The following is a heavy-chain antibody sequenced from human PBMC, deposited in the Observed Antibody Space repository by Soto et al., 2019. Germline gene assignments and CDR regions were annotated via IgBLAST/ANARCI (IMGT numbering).Heavy chain of an antibody. J-gene: IGHJ4*02. CDR3: AKEGGLSGTYYISSSYYFDY. D-gene: IGHD1-26*01. CDR1: GFTFSSYG. CDR2: XXYDGSNT. V-gene: IGHV3-30*18. Sequence: QVQLVESGGGVVQPGRSLRLSCVASGFTFSSYGMHWVRQAPGKGLEWVAXXXYDGSNTYYADSVKGRFTISRDNSKNTLYLQMNSLRAEDTSVYYCAKEGGLSGTYYISSSYYFDYWGQGTLVTVSS.